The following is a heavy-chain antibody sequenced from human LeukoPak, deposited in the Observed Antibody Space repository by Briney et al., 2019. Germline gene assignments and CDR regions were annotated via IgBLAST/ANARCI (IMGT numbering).Heavy chain of an antibody. CDR2: INPNSGGT. V-gene: IGHV1-2*02. J-gene: IGHJ5*02. Sequence: GASVKVSCKASGYTFTGYYMHWVRQAPGQGLEWMGWINPNSGGTNYAQKFQGRVTMTRDTSISTAYMELSRLRPDDTAVYYCARVTDIVVVPAAIGWFDPWGQGTLVTVSS. D-gene: IGHD2-2*01. CDR3: ARVTDIVVVPAAIGWFDP. CDR1: GYTFTGYY.